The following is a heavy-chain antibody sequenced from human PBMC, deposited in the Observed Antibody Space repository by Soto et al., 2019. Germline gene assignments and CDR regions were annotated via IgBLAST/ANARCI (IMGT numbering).Heavy chain of an antibody. CDR2: IYYSGST. Sequence: PSETLSLTCTVSGGSISSSSYYWGWIRQPPGKGLEWIGSIYYSGSTYYNPSLKSRVTISVDTSKNQFSLKLSSVTAANTAVYYCAMVYYDYVWGSYRYGSSDYWGQGTLVTVSS. CDR3: AMVYYDYVWGSYRYGSSDY. V-gene: IGHV4-39*01. CDR1: GGSISSSSYY. D-gene: IGHD3-16*02. J-gene: IGHJ4*02.